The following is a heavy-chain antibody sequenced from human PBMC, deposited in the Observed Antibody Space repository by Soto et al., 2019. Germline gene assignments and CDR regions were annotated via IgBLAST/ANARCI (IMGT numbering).Heavy chain of an antibody. J-gene: IGHJ6*02. V-gene: IGHV3-30*18. Sequence: PGGSLRLSCAASGFTFSSYGMHWVRQAPGKGLEWVAVISYDGSNKYYADSVKGRFTISRDNSKNTLYLQMNSLRAEDTAVYYCAKDGRRGSSWYRAYGMDVWGQGTTGTVSS. CDR3: AKDGRRGSSWYRAYGMDV. D-gene: IGHD6-13*01. CDR1: GFTFSSYG. CDR2: ISYDGSNK.